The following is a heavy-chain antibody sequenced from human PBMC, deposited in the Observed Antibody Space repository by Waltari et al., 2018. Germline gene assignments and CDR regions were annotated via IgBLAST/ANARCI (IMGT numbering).Heavy chain of an antibody. V-gene: IGHV1-8*01. D-gene: IGHD4-17*01. Sequence: QVQLVQSGAEVKKPGASVKVSCKASGYTFTSYDINWVRHASGQGLEWRGWMNPTGGNTGYAQKFQGRVTMTRNTSIRTAYMELSSLGSEDTAVYYGARGGGDYENDYWGQGTLVTVSS. CDR1: GYTFTSYD. J-gene: IGHJ4*02. CDR2: MNPTGGNT. CDR3: ARGGGDYENDY.